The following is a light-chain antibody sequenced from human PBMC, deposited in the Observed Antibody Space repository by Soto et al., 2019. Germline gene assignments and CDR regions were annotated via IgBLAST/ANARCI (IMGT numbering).Light chain of an antibody. CDR3: GSYTSSNTLV. J-gene: IGLJ1*01. CDR1: SSDDGGYNY. V-gene: IGLV2-14*03. CDR2: EVT. Sequence: QSALTQPASVSGSPGQSITISCTGTSSDDGGYNYVSWYQQHPGKAPKLLIYEVTYRPSGVSNRFSGSKSGNTASLTISGLQAEDEADYFCGSYTSSNTLVFGTGTKLTVL.